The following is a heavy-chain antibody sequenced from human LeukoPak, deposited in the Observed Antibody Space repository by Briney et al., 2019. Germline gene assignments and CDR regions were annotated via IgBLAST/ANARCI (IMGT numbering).Heavy chain of an antibody. CDR2: ISYDGSNK. CDR3: AGELGYCSGGDY. V-gene: IGHV3-30*03. Sequence: PGGSLRLSCAASGFTFSSYGMHWVRQAPGKGLEWVAVISYDGSNKYYADSVKGRFTISRDNAKNSLYLQMNSLRVEDTAVYYCAGELGYCSGGDYWGQGTLVTVSS. J-gene: IGHJ4*02. D-gene: IGHD2-15*01. CDR1: GFTFSSYG.